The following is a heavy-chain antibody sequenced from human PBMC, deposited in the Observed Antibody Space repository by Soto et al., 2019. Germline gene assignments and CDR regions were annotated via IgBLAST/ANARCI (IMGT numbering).Heavy chain of an antibody. D-gene: IGHD7-27*01. J-gene: IGHJ4*02. V-gene: IGHV1-3*01. CDR1: GYTFSSYA. CDR3: ARDTGDGTFDF. Sequence: ASVKVSCKASGYTFSSYAMHWVGQAPGQRLEWMGWINAGYGNTKSSQKFQDRVTISRDTSASTAYMELTSLRSEDTAVYYCARDTGDGTFDFWGQGTLVTVSS. CDR2: INAGYGNT.